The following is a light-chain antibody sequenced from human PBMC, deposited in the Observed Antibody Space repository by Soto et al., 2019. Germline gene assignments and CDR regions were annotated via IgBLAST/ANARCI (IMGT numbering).Light chain of an antibody. Sequence: DVQLTQSPSFMSASVGDRVSITCRASQGISTFLAWYQQHSGTAPKRLIYDASNLQSGVPSRFSGSGSGTEFTLTISSLQPEDFATYYCQQVNNYPLTFGGGTKVDIK. CDR2: DAS. V-gene: IGKV1-9*01. CDR3: QQVNNYPLT. CDR1: QGISTF. J-gene: IGKJ4*01.